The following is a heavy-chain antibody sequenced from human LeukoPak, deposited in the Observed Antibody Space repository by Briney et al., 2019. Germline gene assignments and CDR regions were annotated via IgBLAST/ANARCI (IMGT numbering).Heavy chain of an antibody. CDR2: IRYDGSNK. CDR3: AKCLKSLDYYYHMDV. J-gene: IGHJ6*03. Sequence: PGGSLRLSCAASGFTFSSYGMHWVRQAPGKGLQWVAFIRYDGSNKYYADSVKGRFTISRDNSKNTLILQMNSLRAEDTAVYYWAKCLKSLDYYYHMDVWGKGTTVTVSS. D-gene: IGHD3-16*01. V-gene: IGHV3-30*02. CDR1: GFTFSSYG.